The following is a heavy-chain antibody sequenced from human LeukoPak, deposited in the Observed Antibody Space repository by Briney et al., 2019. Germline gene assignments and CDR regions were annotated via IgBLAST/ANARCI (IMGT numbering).Heavy chain of an antibody. CDR1: GGSISSSTYY. V-gene: IGHV4-39*01. D-gene: IGHD1-1*01. J-gene: IGHJ4*02. Sequence: SETLSLTCTVSGGSISSSTYYWGWIRQPPGKGLEWIVNVYYRGSTYNNPSLKSRVTISVDTSKNQSSLKLSSVTAADTAVYYCARRTADRIFDYWGQGTLVTVSS. CDR3: ARRTADRIFDY. CDR2: VYYRGST.